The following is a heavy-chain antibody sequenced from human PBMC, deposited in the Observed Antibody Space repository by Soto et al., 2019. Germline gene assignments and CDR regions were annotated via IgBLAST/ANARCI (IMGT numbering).Heavy chain of an antibody. V-gene: IGHV1-18*01. CDR2: INGYNGNT. CDR3: AREGSAPYYYYGMDV. Sequence: QVQLEQSGAEVKKPGDSMKVSCKASGYTFTTYGISWVRQAPGQGLEWMGWINGYNGNTDYPQKLQGRVTMTTDTPTSTAYRALRSLRSDDTAVYYCAREGSAPYYYYGMDVWGQGTTVTVSS. D-gene: IGHD6-19*01. J-gene: IGHJ6*02. CDR1: GYTFTTYG.